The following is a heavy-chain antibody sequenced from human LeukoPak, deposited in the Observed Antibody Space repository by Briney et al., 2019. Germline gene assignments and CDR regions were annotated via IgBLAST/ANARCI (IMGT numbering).Heavy chain of an antibody. J-gene: IGHJ4*02. V-gene: IGHV1-2*02. CDR1: GYTFTGYY. Sequence: ASVKVSSKASGYTFTGYYMHWVRQAPGQGLEWMGWINPNSGGTNYAQKFQGRVTMTRDTSISTAYMELSRLRSDDTAVYYCARDSDAAYNWNYSPSGYWGQGTLVTVSS. CDR2: INPNSGGT. CDR3: ARDSDAAYNWNYSPSGY. D-gene: IGHD1-7*01.